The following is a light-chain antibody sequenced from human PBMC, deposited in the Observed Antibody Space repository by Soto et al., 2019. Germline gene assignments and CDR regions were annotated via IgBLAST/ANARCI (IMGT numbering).Light chain of an antibody. CDR3: QQRSHWWT. CDR1: QSVGSF. J-gene: IGKJ1*01. CDR2: DAS. Sequence: EIVVTQSPATLSLSPGERATLSCRASQSVGSFLAWYQQKPGQAPRLLIYDASNRATGIPARFSGSGSGTDFTLTISSLEPEDFAVYYCQQRSHWWTFGQGTKVDIK. V-gene: IGKV3-11*01.